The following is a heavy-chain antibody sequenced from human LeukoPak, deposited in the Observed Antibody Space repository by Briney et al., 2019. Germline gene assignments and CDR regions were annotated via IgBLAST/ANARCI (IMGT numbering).Heavy chain of an antibody. D-gene: IGHD3-10*01. CDR3: ARGRITMVRGVRKLYGMDV. CDR1: GGSFSGYY. CDR2: INHSGST. J-gene: IGHJ6*04. Sequence: SETLSLTCAAYGGSFSGYYWSWIRQPPGKGLEWIGEINHSGSTNYNPSLKSRVTISVDTSKNQFSLKLSSVTAADTAVYYCARGRITMVRGVRKLYGMDVWGKGTTVTVSS. V-gene: IGHV4-34*01.